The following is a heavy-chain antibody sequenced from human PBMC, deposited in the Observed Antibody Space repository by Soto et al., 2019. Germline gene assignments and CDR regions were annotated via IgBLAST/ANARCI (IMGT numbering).Heavy chain of an antibody. CDR1: GGTFSSYT. J-gene: IGHJ6*02. D-gene: IGHD3-3*01. V-gene: IGHV1-69*02. Sequence: GASVKVSCKASGGTFSSYTISWVRQAPGQRLEWMGRIIPILGIANYAQKFQGRVTITRDKSASTAYMELSSLRSEDTAVYYCARVLSWASYYDFWSGYYNYYYYGMDVWGQGTTVTVSS. CDR2: IIPILGIA. CDR3: ARVLSWASYYDFWSGYYNYYYYGMDV.